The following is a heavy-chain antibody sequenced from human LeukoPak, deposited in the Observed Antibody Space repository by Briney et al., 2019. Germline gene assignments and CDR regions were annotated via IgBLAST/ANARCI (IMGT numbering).Heavy chain of an antibody. D-gene: IGHD6-13*01. J-gene: IGHJ5*02. CDR3: AREVGYSSSWFGRFDP. CDR1: GYTFTGYY. CDR2: SNPNSGGT. Sequence: ASVKVSCKASGYTFTGYYIHWVRQAPGQGLEWMGRSNPNSGGTNYAQKFQGRVTMTRDTSAGTVYMELSRLRSDDTAVYYCAREVGYSSSWFGRFDPWGQGTLVTVSS. V-gene: IGHV1-2*06.